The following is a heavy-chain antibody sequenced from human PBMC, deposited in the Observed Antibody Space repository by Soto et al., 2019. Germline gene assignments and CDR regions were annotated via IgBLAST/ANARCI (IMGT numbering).Heavy chain of an antibody. CDR3: SEGGSSSDCSGGSCPSDY. CDR1: GFTFSSYA. J-gene: IGHJ4*02. V-gene: IGHV3-23*01. D-gene: IGHD2-15*01. Sequence: EVQLLESGGGLVQPGGSLRLSCAASGFTFSSYAMSWVRQAPGKGLEWVSAISGSGGSTYYADSVKGRFTIYRDNSKNTLYLQMTSLRAEDTAVYYCSEGGSSSDCSGGSCPSDYWGQGTLVTVSS. CDR2: ISGSGGST.